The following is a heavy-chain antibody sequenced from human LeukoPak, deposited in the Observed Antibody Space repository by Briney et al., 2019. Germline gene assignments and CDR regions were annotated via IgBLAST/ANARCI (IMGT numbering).Heavy chain of an antibody. CDR2: INHSGST. CDR3: ARPRFGSFWSGYYRGFDY. Sequence: SETLSLTCAVYGGSFSGYYWSWIRQPPGKGLEWIGEINHSGSTNYNPSLKSRVTISVDTSKNQFSLKQSSVTAADTAVYYCARPRFGSFWSGYYRGFDYWGQGTLVTVSS. J-gene: IGHJ4*02. V-gene: IGHV4-34*01. CDR1: GGSFSGYY. D-gene: IGHD3-3*01.